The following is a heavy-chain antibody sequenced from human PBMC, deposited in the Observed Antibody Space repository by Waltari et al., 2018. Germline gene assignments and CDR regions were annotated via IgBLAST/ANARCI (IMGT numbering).Heavy chain of an antibody. CDR1: GFTFSSSS. V-gene: IGHV3-7*01. D-gene: IGHD1-26*01. CDR3: ARDSGSYHYYYGMDV. Sequence: EVQLWESGGDLVQPGGSLRLSCAASGFTFSSSSMSWVRQAPGKGLEWVANIKQDGSEKYYVDSVKGRFTISRDNAKNSLYLQMNSLRAEDTAVYYCARDSGSYHYYYGMDVWGQGTTVTVSS. CDR2: IKQDGSEK. J-gene: IGHJ6*02.